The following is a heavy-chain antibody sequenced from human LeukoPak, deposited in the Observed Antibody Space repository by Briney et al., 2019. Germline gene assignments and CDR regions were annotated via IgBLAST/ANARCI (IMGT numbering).Heavy chain of an antibody. V-gene: IGHV5-51*01. CDR1: GYSFTSYW. D-gene: IGHD3-10*01. Sequence: GESLKISCKGSGYSFTSYWIGWVRQMPGKGLEWMGIIYPGDSDTRYSPSFQGQVTISADKSISTAYLQWSSLKASDTAMYYCARQFSTPYGSGSYYIDYWGQGTLVTVSS. CDR3: ARQFSTPYGSGSYYIDY. CDR2: IYPGDSDT. J-gene: IGHJ4*02.